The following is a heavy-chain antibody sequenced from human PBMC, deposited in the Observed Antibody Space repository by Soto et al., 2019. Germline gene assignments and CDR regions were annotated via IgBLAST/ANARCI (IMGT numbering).Heavy chain of an antibody. CDR1: GGSVIWPSFY. J-gene: IGHJ4*02. CDR3: PRQTTAGYTPQEFDH. V-gene: IGHV4-39*01. D-gene: IGHD5-12*01. CDR2: LYYIGSA. Sequence: XGTLALSWSCPGGSVIWPSFYRASVRQTPGKGLEWIGSLYYIGSAYYSPSLKSRITIFADSSRNQFSLKLASVTAAATGLYFCPRQTTAGYTPQEFDHSGQGALVTVSS.